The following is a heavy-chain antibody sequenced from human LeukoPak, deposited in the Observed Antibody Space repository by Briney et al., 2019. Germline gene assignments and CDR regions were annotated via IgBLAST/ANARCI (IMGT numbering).Heavy chain of an antibody. CDR2: IGTAGDT. D-gene: IGHD6-13*01. CDR1: GFTFKSYD. Sequence: PGGSLRLSCAASGFTFKSYDMHWVRQAAGEGLEWVSAIGTAGDTYYPGSVKGRFTISRENAKNSLYLQMNSLRAGDTVVYYCARGGRGSSWFDNWGQGTLVTVSS. CDR3: ARGGRGSSWFDN. V-gene: IGHV3-13*01. J-gene: IGHJ4*02.